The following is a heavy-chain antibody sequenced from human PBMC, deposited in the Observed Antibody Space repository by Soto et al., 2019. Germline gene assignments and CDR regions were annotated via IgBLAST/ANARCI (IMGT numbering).Heavy chain of an antibody. CDR3: ARVDIVVVPAAYGLRYNWFDP. J-gene: IGHJ5*02. Sequence: ASVKVSCKASGYTFTSYGISWVRQAPGQGLEWMGWISAYNGNTNYAQKLQGRVTMTTDTSTSTAYMELRSLRSDDTAVYYCARVDIVVVPAAYGLRYNWFDPWGQGTLVTVS. CDR2: ISAYNGNT. D-gene: IGHD2-2*01. CDR1: GYTFTSYG. V-gene: IGHV1-18*04.